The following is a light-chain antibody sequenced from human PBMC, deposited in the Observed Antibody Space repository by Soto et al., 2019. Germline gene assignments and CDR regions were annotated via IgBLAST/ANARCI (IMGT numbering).Light chain of an antibody. V-gene: IGKV1-5*03. Sequence: DFQMTQSPSTLSAYVGDRVTITCRASQSISSWLAWYQQQPGKAPRLLIYKASTLESGVPSRFSGSGSGTEFTLTISSLQPDDFATYYCQQYNRFSAFGGGTKVEIK. CDR2: KAS. CDR1: QSISSW. J-gene: IGKJ4*01. CDR3: QQYNRFSA.